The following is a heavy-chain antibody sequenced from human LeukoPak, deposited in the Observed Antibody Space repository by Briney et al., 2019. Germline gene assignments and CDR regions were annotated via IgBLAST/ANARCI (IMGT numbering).Heavy chain of an antibody. D-gene: IGHD2-2*01. CDR2: VYYSGST. V-gene: IGHV4-59*08. CDR1: GDSFSNYY. CDR3: ASSPRLTTSWFLFDS. J-gene: IGHJ5*01. Sequence: SETLSLTCSVSGDSFSNYYWTWIRQPPGKGLEWIGYVYYSGSTNYNPSLKARLHLSVDTSKNRFSLKLSSVTAADTAVYYCASSPRLTTSWFLFDSWGHGTLVTVSS.